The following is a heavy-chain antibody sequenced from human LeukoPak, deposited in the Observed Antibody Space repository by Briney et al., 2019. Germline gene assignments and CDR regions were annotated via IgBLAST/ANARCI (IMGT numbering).Heavy chain of an antibody. J-gene: IGHJ3*02. V-gene: IGHV1-69*05. Sequence: ASVKASCKASGGTFSSYAISWVRQAPGQGLEWMGGIISIFGTANYAQKFQGRVTITTGESTSTAYMELSSLRSEDTAVYYCAREDCSSTSCYTPHAFDIWGQGTMVTVSS. CDR3: AREDCSSTSCYTPHAFDI. CDR2: IISIFGTA. D-gene: IGHD2-2*02. CDR1: GGTFSSYA.